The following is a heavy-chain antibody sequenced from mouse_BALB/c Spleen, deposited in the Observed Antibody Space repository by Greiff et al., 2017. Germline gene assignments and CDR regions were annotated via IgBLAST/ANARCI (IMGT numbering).Heavy chain of an antibody. CDR2: ISYSGST. CDR3: ARATALDY. V-gene: IGHV3-2*02. D-gene: IGHD1-2*01. Sequence: EVQLQESGPGLVKPSQSLSLTCTVTGYSITSDYAWNWIRQFPGNKLEWMGYISYSGSTSYNPSLKSRISITRDTSKNQFFLQLNSVTTEDTATYYCARATALDYWGQGTTLTVSS. CDR1: GYSITSDYA. J-gene: IGHJ2*01.